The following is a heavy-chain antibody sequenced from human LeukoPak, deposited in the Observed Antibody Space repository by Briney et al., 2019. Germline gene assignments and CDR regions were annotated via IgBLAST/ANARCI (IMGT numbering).Heavy chain of an antibody. CDR3: ARDWCGATSCYVSYYYYYGMDV. CDR2: TYYRSKWYN. D-gene: IGHD2-2*01. J-gene: IGHJ6*02. V-gene: IGHV6-1*01. Sequence: SQTLSLTCAISGDSVSSNSAAWNWIRQSPSRGLEWLGRTYYRSKWYNDYAVSVKSRITINPDTSKNQFSLQLNSVTLEDTAVYYCARDWCGATSCYVSYYYYYGMDVWGQGTTVTVSS. CDR1: GDSVSSNSAA.